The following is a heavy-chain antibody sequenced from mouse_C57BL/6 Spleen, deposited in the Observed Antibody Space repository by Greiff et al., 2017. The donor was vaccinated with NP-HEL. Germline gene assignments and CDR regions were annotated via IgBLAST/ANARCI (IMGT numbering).Heavy chain of an antibody. Sequence: VQLQQSGPELVKPGASVKISCKASGYTFTDYYMNWVKQSHGKSLEWIGDINPNNGGTSYNQKFKGKATLTVDKSSSTAYMELRSLTSEDSAVYYCAREGPVVAFYWYFDVWGTGTTVTVSS. CDR1: GYTFTDYY. V-gene: IGHV1-26*01. J-gene: IGHJ1*03. CDR2: INPNNGGT. D-gene: IGHD1-1*01. CDR3: AREGPVVAFYWYFDV.